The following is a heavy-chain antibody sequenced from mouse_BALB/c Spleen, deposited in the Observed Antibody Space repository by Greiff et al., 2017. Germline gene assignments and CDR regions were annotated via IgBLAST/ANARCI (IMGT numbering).Heavy chain of an antibody. J-gene: IGHJ1*01. CDR3: ARNPSITTVVGGYFDV. D-gene: IGHD1-1*01. V-gene: IGHV2-4*02. CDR2: IWSGGST. Sequence: VQLQQSGPGLVQPSQSLSITCTVSGFSLTSYGLHWVRQSPGKGLEWLGVIWSGGSTDYNAAYISRLTISKDNPKSEVFFKMNSLQADDTAVYYCARNPSITTVVGGYFDVWGAGTTVTVSS. CDR1: GFSLTSYG.